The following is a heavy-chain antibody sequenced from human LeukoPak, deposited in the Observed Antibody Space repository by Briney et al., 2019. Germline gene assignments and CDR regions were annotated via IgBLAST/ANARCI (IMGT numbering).Heavy chain of an antibody. CDR1: GGSISSYY. D-gene: IGHD3-10*01. CDR2: IYYSGSA. J-gene: IGHJ5*02. Sequence: SETLSLTCTVSGGSISSYYWSWIRQPPGKGLEWIGYIYYSGSAKYNPSLKSRVTISVDTSKNQFSLKLTSVTAADTAVYYCARGFGDWGLSWFDPWGQGTLVTVSS. V-gene: IGHV4-59*01. CDR3: ARGFGDWGLSWFDP.